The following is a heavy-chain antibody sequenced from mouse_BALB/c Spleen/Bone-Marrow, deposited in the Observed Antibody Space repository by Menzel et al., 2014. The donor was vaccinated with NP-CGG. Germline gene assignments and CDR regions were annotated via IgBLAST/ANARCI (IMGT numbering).Heavy chain of an antibody. D-gene: IGHD2-1*01. Sequence: EVKLVESGGGLVQPGGSLKLSCAASGFDFSGYWMTWVRQAPGKGLEWIGEINPDSSTINYTPSLKDKLIISRDNAKNTLYRKMTKESSEDTALYYCARFYGNYVFDYWGQGTSLTVSS. V-gene: IGHV4-1*02. J-gene: IGHJ2*02. CDR2: INPDSSTI. CDR3: ARFYGNYVFDY. CDR1: GFDFSGYW.